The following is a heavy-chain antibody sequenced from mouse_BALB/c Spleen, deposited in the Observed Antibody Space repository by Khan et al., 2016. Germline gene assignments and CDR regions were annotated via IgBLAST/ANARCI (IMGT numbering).Heavy chain of an antibody. Sequence: EVQLKESGPELVKPGASVKISCKASGYTFTDYNMHWVKQSHGKSLEWIGYIYPYNGDSGCNQKFKSKATLTVDNSSSTAYMELRSLTSEDSAVYYCARSGGWLFDYWGQGTTLTVSS. D-gene: IGHD2-3*01. CDR2: IYPYNGDS. CDR1: GYTFTDYN. CDR3: ARSGGWLFDY. J-gene: IGHJ2*01. V-gene: IGHV1S29*02.